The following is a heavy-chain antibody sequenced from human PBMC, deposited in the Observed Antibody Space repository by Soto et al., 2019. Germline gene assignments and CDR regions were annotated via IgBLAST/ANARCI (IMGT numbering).Heavy chain of an antibody. Sequence: EVQLVESGGGLVEPGGSLRLSCAPSGLSFSTHSMTWARQAPGKGLEWVSSISSDSYYIYYADSVKGRFTISRDNAKNSLYLQMNSLRADDTAVYYCARNRNPSSKTHGMDVWGQGTTVTVSS. V-gene: IGHV3-21*01. CDR1: GLSFSTHS. CDR2: ISSDSYYI. J-gene: IGHJ6*02. CDR3: ARNRNPSSKTHGMDV.